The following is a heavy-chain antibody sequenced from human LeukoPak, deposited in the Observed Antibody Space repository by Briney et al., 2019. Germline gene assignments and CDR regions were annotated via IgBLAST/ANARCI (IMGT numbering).Heavy chain of an antibody. CDR2: IYYSGST. D-gene: IGHD4-17*01. V-gene: IGHV4-59*08. CDR1: GGSISGYY. Sequence: SETLSLTCTVSGGSISGYYWSWIRQPPGKGLEWIGYIYYSGSTNYNPSLKGRVTISVDTSKNQFSLKLSSVTAADTAVYYCARRMGGDYGHWFDPWGQGTLVTVSS. J-gene: IGHJ5*02. CDR3: ARRMGGDYGHWFDP.